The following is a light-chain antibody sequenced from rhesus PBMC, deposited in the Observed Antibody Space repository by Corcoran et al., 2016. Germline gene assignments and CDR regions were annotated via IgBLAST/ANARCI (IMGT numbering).Light chain of an antibody. V-gene: IGKV1-69*01. Sequence: DIQMTQSPSSLSASVGDRVTITCRASQGISNWLAWYQQKPGKDPKLLIYRASNLETGVPSRFSGSGSGTEFTLTISSLQPEDIATYYCQQHDNSPLTFGGGTKVEIK. J-gene: IGKJ4*01. CDR3: QQHDNSPLT. CDR1: QGISNW. CDR2: RAS.